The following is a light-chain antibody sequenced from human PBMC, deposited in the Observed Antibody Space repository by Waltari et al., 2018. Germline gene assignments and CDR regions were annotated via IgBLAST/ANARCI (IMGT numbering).Light chain of an antibody. Sequence: DIVMTQSPDPLAVSLGERATFNCTSSQSVLYSSNNKNYLAWYQQKPGQPPKLLIYWASIRESGVPERFSGSGSGTDFTLTISSLQAEDVAVYYCQQYYTAPFTFGPGTQVDVK. CDR2: WAS. CDR3: QQYYTAPFT. V-gene: IGKV4-1*01. CDR1: QSVLYSSNNKNY. J-gene: IGKJ3*01.